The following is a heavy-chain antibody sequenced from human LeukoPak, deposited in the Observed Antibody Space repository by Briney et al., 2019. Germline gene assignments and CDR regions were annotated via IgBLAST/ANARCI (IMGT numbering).Heavy chain of an antibody. Sequence: SETLSLTCAVSGYSISSGYYWGWIRQPPGKGLEWIGWIYHSGSTYYNPSLKSRVTISVDTSKNQFSLKLSSVTAADTAVYYCARLVEMATIVDYWGQGTLVTVSS. V-gene: IGHV4-38-2*01. CDR1: GYSISSGYY. J-gene: IGHJ4*02. CDR2: IYHSGST. D-gene: IGHD5-24*01. CDR3: ARLVEMATIVDY.